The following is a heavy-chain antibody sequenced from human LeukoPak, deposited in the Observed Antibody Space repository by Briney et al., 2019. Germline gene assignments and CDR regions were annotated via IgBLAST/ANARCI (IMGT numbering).Heavy chain of an antibody. Sequence: SVTVSFKASGGTFSSYAISWVRQPPGQGLEWMGRIIPILGIANYAQKFQGRVTITADKSTSTAYMELSSLRSEDTAVYYCARGRVGATRDYYYYYGMDVWGQGTTVTVSS. J-gene: IGHJ6*02. CDR1: GGTFSSYA. CDR2: IIPILGIA. V-gene: IGHV1-69*04. D-gene: IGHD1-26*01. CDR3: ARGRVGATRDYYYYYGMDV.